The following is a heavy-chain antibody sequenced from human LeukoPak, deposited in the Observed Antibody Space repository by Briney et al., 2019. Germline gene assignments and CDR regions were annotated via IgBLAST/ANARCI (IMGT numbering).Heavy chain of an antibody. V-gene: IGHV1-3*01. J-gene: IGHJ5*02. CDR1: GYTFTSYA. D-gene: IGHD2-2*01. CDR2: INAGNGNT. CDR3: ARAGDIVVVSSWFDP. Sequence: ASVKVSCKASGYTFTSYAMHWVRQAPGQRLEWMGWINAGNGNTKYSQKFQGRVTITRDTSASTAYMELSSLRSEDTAVNYCARAGDIVVVSSWFDPWGQGTLVTVSS.